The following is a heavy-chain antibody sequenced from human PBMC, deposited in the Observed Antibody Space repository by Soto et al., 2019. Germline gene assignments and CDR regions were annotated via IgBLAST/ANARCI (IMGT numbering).Heavy chain of an antibody. Sequence: QEQLVESGGGVVQPGTSLRLSCAASGFTFNNYGMHWVRQAPGKGLEWVAIISYHGSNTYYADSVKGRFTISRDNSKSTLYLQMNNLKPEDTAMYYCARELAAAGGPWLSVIYYYYGMDVWGQGTTVTVSS. V-gene: IGHV3-30*19. CDR1: GFTFNNYG. CDR3: ARELAAAGGPWLSVIYYYYGMDV. CDR2: ISYHGSNT. D-gene: IGHD6-13*01. J-gene: IGHJ6*02.